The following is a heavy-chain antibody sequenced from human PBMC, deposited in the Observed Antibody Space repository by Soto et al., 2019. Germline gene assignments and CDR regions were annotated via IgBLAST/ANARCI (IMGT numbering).Heavy chain of an antibody. Sequence: EVQLVESGGGLVQPGGSLRLSCAASGFAFAAHWMICVRQAPGKGLEWVANINDDGNEKYLVDSVKGRVTISRDNAKNLMYLQMNSLRDEDTAVYYCVRDRKRTGVHPWGRSGIMDVWGKGTTVNVSS. CDR1: GFAFAAHW. J-gene: IGHJ6*04. D-gene: IGHD1-26*01. CDR3: VRDRKRTGVHPWGRSGIMDV. CDR2: INDDGNEK. V-gene: IGHV3-7*01.